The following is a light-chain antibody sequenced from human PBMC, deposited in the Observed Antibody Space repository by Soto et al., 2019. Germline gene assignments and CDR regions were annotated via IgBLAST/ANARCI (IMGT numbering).Light chain of an antibody. J-gene: IGKJ3*01. CDR1: ESVSSSY. CDR3: RQYGSSPFT. V-gene: IGKV3-20*01. CDR2: GAT. Sequence: EIVLTQSPGTLSLSPGESATLSCGASESVSSSYLAWYQQKPGQAPRLLIYGATTRLRGVPDRFSGSGSGTDFTLTIRRLEPEDFAVYYCRQYGSSPFTFGPGPKVDI.